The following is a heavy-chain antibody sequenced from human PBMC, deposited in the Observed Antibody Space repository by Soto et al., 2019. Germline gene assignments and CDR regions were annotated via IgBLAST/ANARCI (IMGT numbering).Heavy chain of an antibody. J-gene: IGHJ4*02. CDR1: GYSLSDLS. D-gene: IGHD2-2*01. CDR2: LDAEDGET. CDR3: ATLPRTIERTPAAIWSFDS. Sequence: VKVSCKVSGYSLSDLSIHWVRQAPGKGLEWMGGLDAEDGETIYAQKLQGRGTMTEDTSTDTAYMELSSLTSEDTAMYYCATLPRTIERTPAAIWSFDSWGQGTLVTVSS. V-gene: IGHV1-24*01.